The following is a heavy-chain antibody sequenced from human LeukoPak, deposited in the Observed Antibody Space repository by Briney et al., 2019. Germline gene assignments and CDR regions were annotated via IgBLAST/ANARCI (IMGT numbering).Heavy chain of an antibody. CDR2: ISAYNGNT. V-gene: IGHV1-18*01. D-gene: IGHD3-22*01. J-gene: IGHJ4*02. CDR3: ARDIWYYDSSGYDPEMYYFDY. CDR1: GYTFTSYG. Sequence: ASVKVSCKASGYTFTSYGISWVRQAPGQGLEWMGWISAYNGNTNYARKLQGRVTMTTDTSTSTAYMELRSLRSDDTAVYYCARDIWYYDSSGYDPEMYYFDYWGQGTLVTVSS.